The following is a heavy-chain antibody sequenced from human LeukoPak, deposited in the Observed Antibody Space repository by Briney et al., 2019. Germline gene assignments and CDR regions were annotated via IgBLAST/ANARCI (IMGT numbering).Heavy chain of an antibody. CDR2: INPSGGST. CDR3: ASDSSGSFDY. CDR1: GYSFTSYY. J-gene: IGHJ4*02. V-gene: IGHV1-46*01. Sequence: ASSVTVSCKASGYSFTSYYMHWVGQAPAQGLEWMGIINPSGGSTSYAQKFQGRVNMTRDMSTSTVYMELSSLRSEDTAVYYCASDSSGSFDYWGQGTLVTVSS. D-gene: IGHD1-14*01.